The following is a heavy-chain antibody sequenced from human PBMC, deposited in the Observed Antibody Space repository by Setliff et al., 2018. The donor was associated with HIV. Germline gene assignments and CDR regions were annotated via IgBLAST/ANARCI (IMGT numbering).Heavy chain of an antibody. D-gene: IGHD1-20*01. Sequence: GPSVKVSCKISGYTFTDFWIHWVRQAPGQGPEWVGWVDPNSGDINFAQKFQGRVTMTWDTSISTAYMELSRLRSDDTAVYYCARRGGFKWKFFDYWGQGTLVTVSS. J-gene: IGHJ4*02. CDR1: GYTFTDFW. CDR2: VDPNSGDI. V-gene: IGHV1-2*02. CDR3: ARRGGFKWKFFDY.